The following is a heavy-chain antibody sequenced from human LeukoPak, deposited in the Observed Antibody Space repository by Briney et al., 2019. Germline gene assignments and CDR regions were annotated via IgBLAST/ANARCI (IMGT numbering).Heavy chain of an antibody. J-gene: IGHJ4*02. CDR2: IYYSGST. V-gene: IGHV4-59*01. Sequence: SETLSLTCTVSGGSISSYYWSWIRQPPGKGLEWIGYIYYSGSTNYNPSLKSRVTVSVDTSKNQFSLKLSSVTAADTAVYYCARCSGGSCYHDYWGQGTLVTVSS. CDR3: ARCSGGSCYHDY. D-gene: IGHD2-15*01. CDR1: GGSISSYY.